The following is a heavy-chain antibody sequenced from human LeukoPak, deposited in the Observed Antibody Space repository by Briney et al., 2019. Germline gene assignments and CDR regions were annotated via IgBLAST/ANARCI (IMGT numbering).Heavy chain of an antibody. Sequence: GRSLRLSCAASGFTFDDYAMHWVRQAPGKGLEWVSGISWNSGSIGYADSVKGRFTISRDNAKNSLYLQMNSLRAEDTALYYCAKDAEQLAGPGSLDYWGQGTLVTVSS. CDR2: ISWNSGSI. V-gene: IGHV3-9*01. J-gene: IGHJ4*02. D-gene: IGHD1/OR15-1a*01. CDR1: GFTFDDYA. CDR3: AKDAEQLAGPGSLDY.